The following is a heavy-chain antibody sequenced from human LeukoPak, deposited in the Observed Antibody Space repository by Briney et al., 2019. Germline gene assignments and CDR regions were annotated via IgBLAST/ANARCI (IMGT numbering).Heavy chain of an antibody. J-gene: IGHJ6*02. CDR1: GFTFSSCA. V-gene: IGHV3-23*01. CDR3: AKVREYCSGGSCYSLYYYYYGMDV. Sequence: GGSLRLSCAASGFTFSSCAMSWVRQAPGKGLEWVSAISGSGGSTYYADSVKGRFTISRDNSKNTLYLQMNSLRAEDTAVYYCAKVREYCSGGSCYSLYYYYYGMDVWGQGTTVTVSS. D-gene: IGHD2-15*01. CDR2: ISGSGGST.